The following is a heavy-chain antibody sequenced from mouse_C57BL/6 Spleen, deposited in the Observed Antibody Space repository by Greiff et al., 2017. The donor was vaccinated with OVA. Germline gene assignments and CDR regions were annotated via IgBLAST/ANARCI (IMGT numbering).Heavy chain of an antibody. Sequence: VQLQQSGAELVRPGASVKLSCTASGFNIKDDYMHWVKQRPEQGLEWIGWIDPENGDTEYASKFQGKATITADKSSNTAYLQLSSLTSEDTAVYYCAHYDYDDYYALAYWGQGTPVTVSS. V-gene: IGHV14-4*01. J-gene: IGHJ4*01. D-gene: IGHD2-4*01. CDR1: GFNIKDDY. CDR2: IDPENGDT. CDR3: AHYDYDDYYALAY.